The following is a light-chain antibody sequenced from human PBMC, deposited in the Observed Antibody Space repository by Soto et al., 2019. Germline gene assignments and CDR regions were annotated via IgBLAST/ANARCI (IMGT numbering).Light chain of an antibody. CDR3: QQSYNSPPS. J-gene: IGKJ1*01. CDR1: ETIRTY. Sequence: DIQMTQSPSSLSASVGDRVTITCRASETIRTYLNWYQQKPWKAPKLLIYASSTLQSGIPSRFSGSGSGTDFIFTINSLQPEDFAAYFCQQSYNSPPSFGQGTKVEI. V-gene: IGKV1-39*01. CDR2: ASS.